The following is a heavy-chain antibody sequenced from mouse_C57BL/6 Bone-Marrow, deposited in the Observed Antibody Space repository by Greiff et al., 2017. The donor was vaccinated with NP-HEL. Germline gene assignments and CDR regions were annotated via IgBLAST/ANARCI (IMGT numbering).Heavy chain of an antibody. Sequence: EVQVVESGGGLVQPKGSLTLSCAASGFSFNTYAMNWVRQAPGKGLEWVARIRSKSNNYATYYADSVKDRFTISRDDSESISYRTRDHVKRTRTQRGEGGGHGGDKAAIDGWDEGTSVTVSS. V-gene: IGHV10-1*01. CDR3: GGHGGDKAAIDG. CDR1: GFSFNTYA. J-gene: IGHJ4*01. CDR2: IRSKSNNYAT. D-gene: IGHD3-3*01.